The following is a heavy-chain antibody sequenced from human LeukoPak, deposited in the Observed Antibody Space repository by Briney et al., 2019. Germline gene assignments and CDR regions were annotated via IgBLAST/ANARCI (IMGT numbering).Heavy chain of an antibody. CDR2: IYYSGYT. V-gene: IGHV4-59*08. D-gene: IGHD3-10*01. Sequence: PSETLSLTCAVYGGSFSGYYWSWIRQPPGKGLEWIGYIYYSGYTNYNPSLKSRVTISVDTSKNQFSLKLSSVTAADTAVYYCARGFGESAPGEKDGFHIWGQGTMVTVSS. CDR3: ARGFGESAPGEKDGFHI. CDR1: GGSFSGYY. J-gene: IGHJ3*02.